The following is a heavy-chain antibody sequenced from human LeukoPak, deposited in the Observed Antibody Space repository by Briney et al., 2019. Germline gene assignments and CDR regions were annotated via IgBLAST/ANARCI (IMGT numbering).Heavy chain of an antibody. J-gene: IGHJ4*02. Sequence: GGSLRLSCAASGFTFSSSWMTWVRQAPGKGLEWEANIKADGSEKHYVDSVKGRFSISRDNAKNSLYLQMNSLRAEDTAVYYCARDSSGRDWGQGTLVTVSS. CDR2: IKADGSEK. CDR1: GFTFSSSW. D-gene: IGHD3-22*01. CDR3: ARDSSGRD. V-gene: IGHV3-7*01.